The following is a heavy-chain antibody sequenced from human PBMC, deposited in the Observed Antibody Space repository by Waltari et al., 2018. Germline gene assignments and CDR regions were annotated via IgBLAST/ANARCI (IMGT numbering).Heavy chain of an antibody. CDR3: ARSGSYYFGAFDI. J-gene: IGHJ3*02. CDR1: GFSLSTSGMR. CDR2: IDWDEDK. Sequence: QVTLKESGPALVKPTQTLTLTCTFSGFSLSTSGMRVIWIRQAPGKALEWLARIDWDEDKFYSTTLKTRLTISKDTSKNQVVLTMTNMDPVDTATYYCARSGSYYFGAFDIWGQGTMVTVSS. V-gene: IGHV2-70*04. D-gene: IGHD1-26*01.